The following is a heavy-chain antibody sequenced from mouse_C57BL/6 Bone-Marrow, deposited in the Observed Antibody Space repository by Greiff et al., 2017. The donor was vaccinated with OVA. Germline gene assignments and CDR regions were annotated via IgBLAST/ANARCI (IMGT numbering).Heavy chain of an antibody. CDR2: IYPGDGDT. CDR1: GYAFSSSW. Sequence: VQLQQSGPELVKPGASVKISCKASGYAFSSSWMNWVKQRPGKGLEWIGRIYPGDGDTNYNGKFKGKATLTADKSSSTAYMQRSSLTSEDSAVYFCASSSGYGYWGQGTTLTVSS. D-gene: IGHD3-2*02. CDR3: ASSSGYGY. V-gene: IGHV1-82*01. J-gene: IGHJ2*01.